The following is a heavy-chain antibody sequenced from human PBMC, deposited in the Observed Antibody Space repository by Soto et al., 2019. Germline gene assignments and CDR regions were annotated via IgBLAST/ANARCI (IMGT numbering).Heavy chain of an antibody. V-gene: IGHV4-30-4*01. J-gene: IGHJ6*02. CDR1: GGSISSGDYY. CDR2: IYYSGST. CDR3: ARAPYYYDSSGYFPTLRYGMDV. D-gene: IGHD3-22*01. Sequence: QVQLQESGPGLVKPSQTLSLTCTVSGGSISSGDYYWSWIRQPPGKGLEWIGDIYYSGSTYYNPSLKSRVTISVDTSKNQFSLKLSSVTAADTAVYYCARAPYYYDSSGYFPTLRYGMDVWGQGTTVTVSS.